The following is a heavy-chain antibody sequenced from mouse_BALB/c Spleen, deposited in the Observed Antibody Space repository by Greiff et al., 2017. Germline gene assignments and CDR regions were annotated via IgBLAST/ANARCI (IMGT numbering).Heavy chain of an antibody. CDR1: GYTFSSYW. D-gene: IGHD2-1*01. J-gene: IGHJ4*01. CDR2: ILPGSGST. CDR3: ARAGNYDAMDY. Sequence: QVQLQQSGAELMKPGASVKISCKATGYTFSSYWIEWVKQRPGHGLEWIGEILPGSGSTNYNQKFKDKATLTADKSSSTAYMQLSSLTSEDSAVYYCARAGNYDAMDYWGQGTSVTVSS. V-gene: IGHV1-9*01.